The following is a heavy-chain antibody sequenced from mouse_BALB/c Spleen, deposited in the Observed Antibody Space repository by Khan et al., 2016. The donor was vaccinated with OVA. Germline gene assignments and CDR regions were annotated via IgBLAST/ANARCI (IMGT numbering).Heavy chain of an antibody. CDR2: INRYNYYT. CDR1: GYTFTNYH. Sequence: VQLKQSGAELVRPGASVKISCKAFGYTFTNYHINWVKQGPGQGLDWIGYINRYNYYTSYSQKFKGRVTLSADNSSCTAFMVLTSLTSEDSAVYYCARCYFGRDAMDYWGQGTSVTVSS. V-gene: IGHV1S45*01. CDR3: ARCYFGRDAMDY. J-gene: IGHJ4*01. D-gene: IGHD1-1*01.